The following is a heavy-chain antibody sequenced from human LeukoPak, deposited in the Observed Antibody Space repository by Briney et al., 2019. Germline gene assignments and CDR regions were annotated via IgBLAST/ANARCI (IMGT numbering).Heavy chain of an antibody. CDR1: GASISTNNFY. Sequence: PSEILSLTCTVSGASISTNNFYWGWVRQPPGKGLEWIGSVYYGGNAYDNPSLKSRVTMSLDRSSNQFSLKLISVTAADTAVYYWAICALITIYFISCGQGTLVSVAS. CDR2: VYYGGNA. CDR3: AICALITIYFIS. J-gene: IGHJ4*02. V-gene: IGHV4-39*01. D-gene: IGHD3-3*01.